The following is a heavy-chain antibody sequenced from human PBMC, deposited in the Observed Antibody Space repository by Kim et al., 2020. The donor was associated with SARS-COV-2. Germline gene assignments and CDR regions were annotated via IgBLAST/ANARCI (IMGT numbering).Heavy chain of an antibody. CDR3: ARRRQYYYDSSGYSLGDSPFDY. D-gene: IGHD3-22*01. CDR1: GGTFSSYA. J-gene: IGHJ4*02. V-gene: IGHV1-69*13. Sequence: SVKVSCKASGGTFSSYAISWVRQAPGQGLEWMGGIIPIFGTANYAQKFQGRVTITADESTSTAYMELSSLRSEDTAVYYCARRRQYYYDSSGYSLGDSPFDYWGQGTLVTVSS. CDR2: IIPIFGTA.